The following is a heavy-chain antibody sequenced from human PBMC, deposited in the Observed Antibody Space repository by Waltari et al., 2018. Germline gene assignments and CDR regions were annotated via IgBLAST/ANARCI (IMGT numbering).Heavy chain of an antibody. Sequence: QVQLQESGPGLVKPSQTLSLTCTVSGGSISSGGYYWSWIRQHPGKGLEWIGYIDYSGSTYYNPSLKSRVTISVDTSKNQFSLKLSSVTAADTAVYYCARYDYVWGSYRRLGFDYWGQGTLVTVSS. V-gene: IGHV4-31*03. CDR1: GGSISSGGYY. J-gene: IGHJ4*02. CDR2: IDYSGST. CDR3: ARYDYVWGSYRRLGFDY. D-gene: IGHD3-16*02.